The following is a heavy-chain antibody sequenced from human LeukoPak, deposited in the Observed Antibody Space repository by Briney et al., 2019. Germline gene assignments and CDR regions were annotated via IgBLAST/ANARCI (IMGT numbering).Heavy chain of an antibody. J-gene: IGHJ4*02. D-gene: IGHD1-14*01. Sequence: ASVKVSCKASGYTFTSFAINWVRQAPGQGLEWMGGIIPIFGTANYAQKFQGRVTITRNTSISTAYMELSSLRSEDTAVYYCARKKTAGNFDYWGQGTLVTVSS. CDR1: GYTFTSFA. CDR2: IIPIFGTA. CDR3: ARKKTAGNFDY. V-gene: IGHV1-69*05.